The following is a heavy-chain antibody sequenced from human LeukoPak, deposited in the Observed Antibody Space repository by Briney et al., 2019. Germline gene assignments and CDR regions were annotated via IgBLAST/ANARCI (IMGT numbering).Heavy chain of an antibody. D-gene: IGHD3-9*01. J-gene: IGHJ4*02. CDR3: ASHSNWYFG. CDR2: IKQDGSEK. Sequence: GGSLRLSCAASGFIFSDYWMSWVRQAPGKGLEWVANIKQDGSEKYYVDSVKGRFTISRDNAKNSLYLQMNSLRAEDTSVYYLASHSNWYFGWGQGTLVTVSS. V-gene: IGHV3-7*01. CDR1: GFIFSDYW.